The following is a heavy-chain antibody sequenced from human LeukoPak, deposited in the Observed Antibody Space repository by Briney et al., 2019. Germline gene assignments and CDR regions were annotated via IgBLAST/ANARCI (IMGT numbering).Heavy chain of an antibody. J-gene: IGHJ4*02. V-gene: IGHV3-53*01. CDR3: ARVAGRGIDY. CDR2: IYSGGST. Sequence: GESLRLSCAASGFTVSSNYRSWVRQAPGQGLEWVSVIYSGGSTYYADSVKGRFTISRDNSKNTLYLQMNSLRAEDTAVYYCARVAGRGIDYWGQGTLVTVSS. CDR1: GFTVSSNY. D-gene: IGHD6-19*01.